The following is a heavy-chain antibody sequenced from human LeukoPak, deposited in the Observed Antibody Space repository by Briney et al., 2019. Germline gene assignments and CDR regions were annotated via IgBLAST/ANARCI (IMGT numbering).Heavy chain of an antibody. CDR3: ARENVAARPDY. V-gene: IGHV3-21*01. D-gene: IGHD6-6*01. CDR2: ISSSSSNYL. J-gene: IGHJ4*02. Sequence: GGSLRLSCAASGFTFSSYSMVWVRQAPGKGLEWVSSISSSSSNYLYYADSVKGRFTISRDNAKNSRYVQMNSMRAEDTAVYYCARENVAARPDYWGQGALVTVSS. CDR1: GFTFSSYS.